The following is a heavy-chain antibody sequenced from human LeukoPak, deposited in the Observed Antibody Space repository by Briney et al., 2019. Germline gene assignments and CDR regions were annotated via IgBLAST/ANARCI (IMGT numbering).Heavy chain of an antibody. CDR1: AYAFIKYG. CDR3: ARDLGYYGSGSYSSAFYDY. Sequence: ASVKVSCKASAYAFIKYGISWVRRAPGQGLEWMGWISTHNDDTNYAQNFQGRVTMTTDTSTSTAYMELRSLRSDDTAVYYCARDLGYYGSGSYSSAFYDYWGQGTLDTVSS. CDR2: ISTHNDDT. V-gene: IGHV1-18*01. D-gene: IGHD3-10*01. J-gene: IGHJ4*02.